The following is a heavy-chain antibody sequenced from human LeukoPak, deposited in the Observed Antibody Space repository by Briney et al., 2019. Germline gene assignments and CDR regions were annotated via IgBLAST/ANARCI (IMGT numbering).Heavy chain of an antibody. V-gene: IGHV1-18*01. Sequence: GASVKVSCKASGYTLTNYNITWVRQAPGQGLEWMGWINTYKGDTLYAQKFQGRVTMTADTSANTAYMELRSLRFDDTAVYYCAREFGHCYGDNCFYFLDTWGQGFRVTVSS. CDR3: AREFGHCYGDNCFYFLDT. CDR1: GYTLTNYN. CDR2: INTYKGDT. J-gene: IGHJ4*02. D-gene: IGHD4-23*01.